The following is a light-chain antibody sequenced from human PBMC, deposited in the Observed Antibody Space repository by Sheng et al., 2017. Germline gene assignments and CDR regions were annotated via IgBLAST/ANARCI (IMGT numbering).Light chain of an antibody. Sequence: DIQMTQSPSIVSASVGDRVTITCRASQSIRDWLAWYQQKPGKAPKLLIFRASTLQSGVSPRFSGSGSGTEFTLTISSLQPDDFATYYCQQYNSYSTFGQGTKVDFK. J-gene: IGKJ1*01. CDR1: QSIRDW. CDR2: RAS. CDR3: QQYNSYST. V-gene: IGKV1-5*03.